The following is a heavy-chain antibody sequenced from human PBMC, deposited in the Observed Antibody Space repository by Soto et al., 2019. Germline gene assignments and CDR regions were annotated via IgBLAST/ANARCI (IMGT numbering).Heavy chain of an antibody. V-gene: IGHV4-39*01. CDR3: ARQGTDSNYKYYYYGMDV. Sequence: PSETLSLTCTVSGGSISSGSYYWGWIRQPPGKGLEWIGSIYYSGSTYYNPSLKSRVTISVDTSKNQFSLKLSSVTAADTAVYYCARQGTDSNYKYYYYGMDVWGQGTTVNVSS. CDR2: IYYSGST. CDR1: GGSISSGSYY. J-gene: IGHJ6*02. D-gene: IGHD4-4*01.